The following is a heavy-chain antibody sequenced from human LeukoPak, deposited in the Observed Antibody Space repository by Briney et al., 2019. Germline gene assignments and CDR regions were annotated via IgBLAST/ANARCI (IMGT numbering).Heavy chain of an antibody. Sequence: SETLSLTCSVSGDSVSRSDSYWDWIRQPPGKGLEWIGTIYYSGRTYYSPSLKSRVTMSVDPSNNQFSLNLRSVTAADTALYYCARRRYYDGSGYLEWGQGSLLSVSS. J-gene: IGHJ1*01. CDR1: GDSVSRSDSY. V-gene: IGHV4-39*01. CDR3: ARRRYYDGSGYLE. D-gene: IGHD3-22*01. CDR2: IYYSGRT.